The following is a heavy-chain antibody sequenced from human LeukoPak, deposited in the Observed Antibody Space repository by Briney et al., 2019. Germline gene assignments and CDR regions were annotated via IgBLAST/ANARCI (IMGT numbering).Heavy chain of an antibody. V-gene: IGHV3-21*01. J-gene: IGHJ6*02. CDR1: GFTFSSYS. CDR2: ISSSSYI. D-gene: IGHD3-9*01. CDR3: TRDLMDYDVSTGLHHYMDV. Sequence: GGSLRLSCAASGFTFSSYSMNWVRQAPGKGLEWVSSISSSSYIYYADSVKGRFTISRDNAKNSLYLQMNTLRVEDTAVYYCTRDLMDYDVSTGLHHYMDVWGQGTTVTVSS.